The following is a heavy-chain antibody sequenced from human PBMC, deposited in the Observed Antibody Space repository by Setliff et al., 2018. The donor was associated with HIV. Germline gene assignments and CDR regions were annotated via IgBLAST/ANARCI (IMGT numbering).Heavy chain of an antibody. CDR3: ARLPDINSWPFDY. V-gene: IGHV4-31*02. CDR2: IHYTGSN. J-gene: IGHJ4*02. Sequence: SETLSLTCTVSGGSVTSGGHYWSWIRPQPGKAPEWIGYIHYTGSNFYNPSLTDRLTISVDTSKNQFSLKLSYVTAADTAVYYCARLPDINSWPFDYWARGTLVTVSS. D-gene: IGHD6-13*01. CDR1: GGSVTSGGHY.